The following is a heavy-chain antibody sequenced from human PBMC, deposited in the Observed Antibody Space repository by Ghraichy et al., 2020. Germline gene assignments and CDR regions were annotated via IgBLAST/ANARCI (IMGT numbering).Heavy chain of an antibody. V-gene: IGHV3-21*01. Sequence: LTCAASGFTFSSYSMHWVRQAPGKGLEWVSSLSSKGHFLYYADSVNGRFTISRDNAKNSLYLQINSLTAEDSAVYYCARERLDFYDGSGHYYFDWWGQGTLVTVSS. D-gene: IGHD3-22*01. CDR2: LSSKGHFL. CDR3: ARERLDFYDGSGHYYFDW. J-gene: IGHJ4*02. CDR1: GFTFSSYS.